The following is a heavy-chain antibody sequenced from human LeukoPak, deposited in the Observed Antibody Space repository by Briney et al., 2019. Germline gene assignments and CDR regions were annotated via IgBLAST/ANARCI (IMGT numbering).Heavy chain of an antibody. Sequence: GSLRLSCAASGFTFGDYAMHWVRQAPGKGLEWISLISGDSTSTTYADSVKGRFTISRDNSKNTLFLQMNSLRAEDTAVYYCARELVVTAGDHYYYGMDVWGQGTTVTVSS. V-gene: IGHV3-43*02. J-gene: IGHJ6*02. CDR3: ARELVVTAGDHYYYGMDV. D-gene: IGHD2-8*02. CDR1: GFTFGDYA. CDR2: ISGDSTST.